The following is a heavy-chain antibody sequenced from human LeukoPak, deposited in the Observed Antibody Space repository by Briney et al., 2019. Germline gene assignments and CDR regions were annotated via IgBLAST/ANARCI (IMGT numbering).Heavy chain of an antibody. J-gene: IGHJ4*02. Sequence: SQTLSLTCTVSGGSISSGGYDWSWLRQHPGKGLEWIGYIYYSGSTYYNPSLMSRVTISVDTSKNQSSLKLSSVTAADTAVYYCASTLRFLEWLFSWGQGTLVTVSS. CDR2: IYYSGST. CDR3: ASTLRFLEWLFS. D-gene: IGHD3-3*01. CDR1: GGSISSGGYD. V-gene: IGHV4-31*03.